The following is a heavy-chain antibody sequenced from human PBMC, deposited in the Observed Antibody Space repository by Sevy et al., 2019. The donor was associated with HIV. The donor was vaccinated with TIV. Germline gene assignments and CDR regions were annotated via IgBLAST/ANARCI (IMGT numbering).Heavy chain of an antibody. CDR3: AKAPSTALIGAFDI. CDR2: ISWNSGNI. CDR1: GFTFDDYG. Sequence: GGSLRLSCAASGFTFDDYGMHWARQAPGKGLEWVSGISWNSGNIAYADSVKGRFTISRDNAKNSLYLQMNSLRPEDTALYYCAKAPSTALIGAFDIWGQGTMVTVSS. J-gene: IGHJ3*02. D-gene: IGHD1-1*01. V-gene: IGHV3-9*01.